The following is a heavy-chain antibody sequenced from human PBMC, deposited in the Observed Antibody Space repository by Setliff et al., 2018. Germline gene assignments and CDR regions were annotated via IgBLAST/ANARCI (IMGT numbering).Heavy chain of an antibody. Sequence: GGSLRLSCAASGFTFSSYSMNWVRQAPGKGLEWVSSISSSSSYIYYADSVKGRFTISRDNAKNSLYLQMNSLRAEDTAVYYCASWGTVTLFDYWGQGTLVTVSS. CDR2: ISSSSSYI. J-gene: IGHJ4*02. CDR1: GFTFSSYS. V-gene: IGHV3-21*01. D-gene: IGHD4-4*01. CDR3: ASWGTVTLFDY.